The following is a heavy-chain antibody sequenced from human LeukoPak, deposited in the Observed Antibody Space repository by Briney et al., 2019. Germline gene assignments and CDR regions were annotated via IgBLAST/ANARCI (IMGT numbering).Heavy chain of an antibody. J-gene: IGHJ6*03. D-gene: IGHD6-6*01. CDR2: IYSGGST. CDR1: GFTVSSNY. V-gene: IGHV3-53*01. Sequence: GGSLRLSCAASGFTVSSNYMSWVRQAPGKGLEWVSVIYSGGSTCYADSVKGRFTISRDNSKNTLYLQMNSLRAEDTAVYYCARDGSGAGSRQLVRSYYYYYMDVWGKGTTVTVSS. CDR3: ARDGSGAGSRQLVRSYYYYYMDV.